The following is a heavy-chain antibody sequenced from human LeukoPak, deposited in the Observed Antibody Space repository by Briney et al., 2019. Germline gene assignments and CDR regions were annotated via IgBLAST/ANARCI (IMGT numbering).Heavy chain of an antibody. V-gene: IGHV3-23*01. CDR1: GFAFSSYA. CDR2: ISGSGGGT. D-gene: IGHD6-19*01. CDR3: AKARGSSGSFGFDY. Sequence: PGGSLRLSCAASGFAFSSYAMSWVRQAPGKGLEWVSAISGSGGGTYYADSVKGRFTISRDNSRNTLYLQMNSLRAEDTAIYSCAKARGSSGSFGFDYWGQGTLVTVSS. J-gene: IGHJ4*02.